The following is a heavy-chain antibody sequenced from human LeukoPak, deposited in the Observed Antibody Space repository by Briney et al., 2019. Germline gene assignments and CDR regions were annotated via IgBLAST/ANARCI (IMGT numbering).Heavy chain of an antibody. CDR3: AREVGLSSGWEYFDY. CDR1: GFTFSTYW. CDR2: MKQDGSEK. J-gene: IGHJ4*02. D-gene: IGHD6-19*01. Sequence: GGSLRLSCAASGFTFSTYWMSWVRQAPGKGLEWVANMKQDGSEKYYVDPVKGRFTISRDNAKNSLYLQMNSLRAEDTAVYYCAREVGLSSGWEYFDYWGQGTLVTVSS. V-gene: IGHV3-7*01.